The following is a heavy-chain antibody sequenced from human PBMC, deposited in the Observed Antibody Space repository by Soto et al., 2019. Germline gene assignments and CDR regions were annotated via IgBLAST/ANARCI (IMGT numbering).Heavy chain of an antibody. J-gene: IGHJ6*02. Sequence: SETLSPTRTVSRSSISSYYWSWIRQPPGDGLGWIGYIYYSGSTNYNPSLKSRVTISVDTSKNQLSLKLSSVTAADTAVYYCARGGASLIAARLYYYYGMDVWGQGTTVTVSS. V-gene: IGHV4-59*01. CDR1: RSSISSYY. CDR3: ARGGASLIAARLYYYYGMDV. CDR2: IYYSGST. D-gene: IGHD6-6*01.